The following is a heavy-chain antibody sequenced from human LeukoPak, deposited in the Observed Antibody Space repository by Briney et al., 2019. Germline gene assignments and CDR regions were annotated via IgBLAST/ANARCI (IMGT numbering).Heavy chain of an antibody. CDR2: INHGGSP. V-gene: IGHV4-34*01. CDR3: ARGTAMVLRNIYYFDS. J-gene: IGHJ4*02. D-gene: IGHD5-18*01. CDR1: GGSFSNYY. Sequence: PSETLSLTCAVYGGSFSNYYWTWIRQPPGKGLEWIGEINHGGSPNYSPSLKSRVTISVDTSKSQFSLKLSSVTAADTAVYYCARGTAMVLRNIYYFDSWGQGTLVTVSS.